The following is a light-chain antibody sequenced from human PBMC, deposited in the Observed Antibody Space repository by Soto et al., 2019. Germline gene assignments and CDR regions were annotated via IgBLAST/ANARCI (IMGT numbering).Light chain of an antibody. CDR2: EGS. Sequence: QSALTQPASVSGSPGQSITISCTGTSSDVASYRFVSWYQQHPGKAPTLMIYEGSERPSGVSDRFSGSKSGNTASLTISGLQAEDEADYFCCSYAGGSNVFGAGTKVTV. CDR1: SSDVASYRF. J-gene: IGLJ1*01. V-gene: IGLV2-23*03. CDR3: CSYAGGSNV.